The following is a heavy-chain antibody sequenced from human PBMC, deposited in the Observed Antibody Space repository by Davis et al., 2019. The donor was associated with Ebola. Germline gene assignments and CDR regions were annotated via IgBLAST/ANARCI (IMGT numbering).Heavy chain of an antibody. V-gene: IGHV1-46*01. D-gene: IGHD1-1*01. CDR1: GYTFTSYY. J-gene: IGHJ4*02. Sequence: AASVKVSCKASGYTFTSYYMHWVRQAPGQGLEWMGIINPRGDTPRYAHKFQGRVTMTRDTSTSTVYMEVISLRSEDTAVYYCASPAGTTEHWFDYWGQGTQVTVSS. CDR3: ASPAGTTEHWFDY. CDR2: INPRGDTP.